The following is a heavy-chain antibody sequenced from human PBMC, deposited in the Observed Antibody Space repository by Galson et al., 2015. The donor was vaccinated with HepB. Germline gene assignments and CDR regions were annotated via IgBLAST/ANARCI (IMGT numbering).Heavy chain of an antibody. CDR3: ARGQPHEVVVAATPFDY. J-gene: IGHJ4*02. CDR2: FDPEDGET. Sequence: SVKVSCKVSGYTLTELSMHGVRQAPGKGLERMGGFDPEDGETIYAQKFQGRVTMTEDTSTDTAYMELSSLRSEDTAVYYCARGQPHEVVVAATPFDYWGQGTLVTVSS. D-gene: IGHD2-15*01. CDR1: GYTLTELS. V-gene: IGHV1-24*01.